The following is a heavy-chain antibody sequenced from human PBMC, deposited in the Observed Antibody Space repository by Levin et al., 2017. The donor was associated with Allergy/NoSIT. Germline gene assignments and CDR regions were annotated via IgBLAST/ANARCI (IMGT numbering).Heavy chain of an antibody. CDR3: AKRAPVEYYFDY. Sequence: ASVKVSCAASGFTFSSYAMSWVRQAPGKGLEWVASISGSGGSTHYADSVKGRFTISRDNSKNTLYVQMNSLRAEDTAVYYCAKRAPVEYYFDYWGQETLVTVSS. CDR2: ISGSGGST. D-gene: IGHD2/OR15-2a*01. CDR1: GFTFSSYA. V-gene: IGHV3-23*01. J-gene: IGHJ4*02.